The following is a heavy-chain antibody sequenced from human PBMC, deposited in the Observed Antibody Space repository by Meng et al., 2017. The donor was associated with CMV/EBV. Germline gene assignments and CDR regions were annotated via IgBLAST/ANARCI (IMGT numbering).Heavy chain of an antibody. CDR3: ARDDYDFWSGYYSDSDY. CDR1: GGSISSSSYY. Sequence: SETLSLTCTVSGGSISSSSYYWGWIRQPPGRGLEWIGSIYYSGSTYYNPSLKSRVTISVDTSKNQFSLKLSSVTAADTAVYHCARDDYDFWSGYYSDSDYWGQGTLVTVSS. CDR2: IYYSGST. D-gene: IGHD3-3*01. V-gene: IGHV4-39*07. J-gene: IGHJ4*02.